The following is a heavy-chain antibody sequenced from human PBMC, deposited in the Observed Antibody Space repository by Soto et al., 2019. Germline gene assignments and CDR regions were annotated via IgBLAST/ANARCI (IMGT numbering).Heavy chain of an antibody. Sequence: PGGFLRLSCAASGFTFSSYAMHWVRQAPGKGLEWVAVISYDGSNKYYADSVKGRFTISRDNSKNTLYLQMNSLRAEDTAVYYYAREEATVTTRYYYGMDVWGQGTTVTVSS. D-gene: IGHD4-17*01. CDR3: AREEATVTTRYYYGMDV. V-gene: IGHV3-30-3*01. CDR2: ISYDGSNK. J-gene: IGHJ6*02. CDR1: GFTFSSYA.